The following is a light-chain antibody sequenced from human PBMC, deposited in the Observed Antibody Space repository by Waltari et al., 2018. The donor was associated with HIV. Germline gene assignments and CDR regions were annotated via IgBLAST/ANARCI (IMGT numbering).Light chain of an antibody. V-gene: IGLV2-14*01. CDR3: SSYASTSTRV. Sequence: QSALTQPAYVSGSPGQSITISCTGTSNDVGGYQYVSWYQQHPGKAPKVVIYEVSNRPSGFSNRFSGSKTGNTASLTISGLQAEDEADYYCSSYASTSTRVFGGGTKLTVL. J-gene: IGLJ3*02. CDR1: SNDVGGYQY. CDR2: EVS.